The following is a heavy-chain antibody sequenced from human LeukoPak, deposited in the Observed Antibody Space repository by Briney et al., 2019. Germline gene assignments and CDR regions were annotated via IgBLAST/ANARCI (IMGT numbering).Heavy chain of an antibody. CDR1: GFTFDDYA. J-gene: IGHJ6*03. CDR2: ISWNSGSI. Sequence: GGSLRLSCAASGFTFDDYAMHWVRQAPGKGLEWVSGISWNSGSIGYADSVKGRFTISRDNAKNSLYLQMNSLRAEDTAVYYCARGGRETGTSLDYYYYYMDVWGKGTTVTISS. D-gene: IGHD1-7*01. V-gene: IGHV3-9*01. CDR3: ARGGRETGTSLDYYYYYMDV.